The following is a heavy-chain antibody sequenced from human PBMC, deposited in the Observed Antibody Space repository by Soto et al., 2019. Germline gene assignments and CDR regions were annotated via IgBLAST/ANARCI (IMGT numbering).Heavy chain of an antibody. CDR2: IKPDGTEK. J-gene: IGHJ6*02. Sequence: EVQVVESGGDLVQPGGSLRLSCAASGFTFSNFWMTWVRQAPGKGLEWVANIKPDGTEKYYVDSVKGRFPVSRDNAKNSLDLQMNSLRVEDTAVYYCARGRGLDVRGQGTTVTVSS. CDR1: GFTFSNFW. CDR3: ARGRGLDV. V-gene: IGHV3-7*04.